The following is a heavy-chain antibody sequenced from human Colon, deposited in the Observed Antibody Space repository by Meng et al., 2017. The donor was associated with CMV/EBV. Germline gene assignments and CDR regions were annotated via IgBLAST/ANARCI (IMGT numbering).Heavy chain of an antibody. CDR2: INPAEGGP. Sequence: FTSYHVHWRRQAPGQGLEWVGMINPAEGGPTYAQRFQGRVTMTSDTSTSTVYMDLRSLRSDDTALYFCAREYCTTYRCSYNPHWYDPWGQGTLVTVSS. CDR1: FTSYH. CDR3: AREYCTTYRCSYNPHWYDP. J-gene: IGHJ5*02. V-gene: IGHV1-46*01. D-gene: IGHD2-8*01.